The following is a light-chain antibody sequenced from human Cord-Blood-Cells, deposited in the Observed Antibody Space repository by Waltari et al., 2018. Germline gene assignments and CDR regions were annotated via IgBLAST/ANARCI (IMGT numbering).Light chain of an antibody. J-gene: IGKJ4*01. CDR3: QQYNNCPPLT. V-gene: IGKV3-15*01. CDR1: QSVSSN. Sequence: IVMTQSPATLSVSPGVRATLSCRANQSVSSNLAWYQQKPGQAPRPLIYGSSTRATGIPARFSGSGSGTEFTLTISSLQSEDFAVYYCQQYNNCPPLTFGGGTKVEIK. CDR2: GSS.